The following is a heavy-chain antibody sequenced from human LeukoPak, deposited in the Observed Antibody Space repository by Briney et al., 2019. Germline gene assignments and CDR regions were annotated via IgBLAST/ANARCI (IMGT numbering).Heavy chain of an antibody. CDR2: IYYSGST. CDR3: ARMPYCGGDCNYRYNWFDP. CDR1: GGSISSSNFY. D-gene: IGHD2-21*02. V-gene: IGHV4-39*07. J-gene: IGHJ5*02. Sequence: SETLSLTCTVSGGSISSSNFYWGWIRQPPGKGLEWIGSIYYSGSTYYNPSLKSRVTISGDTSKNQISLKLSSVTAADTAVYYCARMPYCGGDCNYRYNWFDPWGQGTLVTVSS.